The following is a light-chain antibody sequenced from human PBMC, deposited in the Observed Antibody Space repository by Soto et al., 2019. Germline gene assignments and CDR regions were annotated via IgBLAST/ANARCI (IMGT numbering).Light chain of an antibody. Sequence: EIVLTQSPGTLSLSPGERATISCRASQSVRSSYFAWYQQKPRQAPRLLILGASTRAPGMQHRLSGGGSGTHFTLYCSKPEPKHFALFYCHQYGNTPRPVGGGTK. CDR2: GAS. J-gene: IGKJ4*01. CDR3: HQYGNTPRP. CDR1: QSVRSSY. V-gene: IGKV3-20*01.